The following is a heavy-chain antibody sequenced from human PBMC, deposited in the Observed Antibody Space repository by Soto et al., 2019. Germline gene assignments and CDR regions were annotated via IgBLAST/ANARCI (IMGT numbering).Heavy chain of an antibody. CDR2: IYYSGST. D-gene: IGHD3-10*01. CDR3: ARGDGDYYGSGSYYKPPDY. CDR1: GGSISSSSYY. V-gene: IGHV4-39*01. J-gene: IGHJ4*02. Sequence: PSETLSLTCTVSGGSISSSSYYWGWIRQPPGKGLEWIGSIYYSGSTYYNPSLKSRVTISVDTSKNQFSLKLSSVTAADTAVYYCARGDGDYYGSGSYYKPPDYWGQGTLVTVSS.